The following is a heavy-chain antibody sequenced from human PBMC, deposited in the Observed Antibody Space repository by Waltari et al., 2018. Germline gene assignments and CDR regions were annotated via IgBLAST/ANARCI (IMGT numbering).Heavy chain of an antibody. CDR2: ISGTSSII. Sequence: EVQLVESGGGLVQPGGSLRLSCAASQFTFSTYSMNWVRRAPGRGLEWVSYISGTSSIIYYGDSVKGRFTISRDNAKNSLYLQMNSLRAEDTAVYFCARGKYTSDRSFDYWGQGTLVTVSS. D-gene: IGHD6-19*01. J-gene: IGHJ4*02. V-gene: IGHV3-48*01. CDR1: QFTFSTYS. CDR3: ARGKYTSDRSFDY.